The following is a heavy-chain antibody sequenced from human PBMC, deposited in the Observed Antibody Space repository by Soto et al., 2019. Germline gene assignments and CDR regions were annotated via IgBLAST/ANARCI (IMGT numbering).Heavy chain of an antibody. Sequence: GASVKVSCKASGYTFTSYDINWVRQATGQGLEWMGWMNPNSGNTGYAQKFQGRVTMTRNTSISTAYMELSSLRSEDTAVYYCARGTNIVVVPAALYSSVWYYYYYMDVWSKGTTVTVSS. CDR3: ARGTNIVVVPAALYSSVWYYYYYMDV. CDR2: MNPNSGNT. CDR1: GYTFTSYD. J-gene: IGHJ6*03. D-gene: IGHD2-2*01. V-gene: IGHV1-8*01.